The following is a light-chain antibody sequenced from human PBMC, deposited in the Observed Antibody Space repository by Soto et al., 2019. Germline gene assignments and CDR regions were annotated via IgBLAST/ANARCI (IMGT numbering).Light chain of an antibody. CDR2: DII. Sequence: QSALTQPASVSGSPGQSITISCTGTSSDVGAYIFVSWYQQHPGKAPKLMIYDIINRPSGVSNRFSGSKSGNTASLTISGLQAEDEADYYCSSYTSSSAVIFGGGTKLTVL. V-gene: IGLV2-14*03. CDR1: SSDVGAYIF. CDR3: SSYTSSSAVI. J-gene: IGLJ2*01.